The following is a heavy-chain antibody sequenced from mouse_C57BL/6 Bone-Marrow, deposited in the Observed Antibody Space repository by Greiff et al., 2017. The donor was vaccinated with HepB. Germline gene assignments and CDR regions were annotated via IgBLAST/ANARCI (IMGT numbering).Heavy chain of an antibody. Sequence: EVKLMESGGGLVKPGGSLKLSCAASGFTFSSYAMSWVRQTPEKRLEWVATISDGGSYTYYPDNVKGRLTISRDNAKNNLYLQMSHLKSEDTAMYYCARDYYYGSTYYYAMDYWGQGTSVTVSS. CDR1: GFTFSSYA. J-gene: IGHJ4*01. CDR3: ARDYYYGSTYYYAMDY. V-gene: IGHV5-4*01. D-gene: IGHD1-1*01. CDR2: ISDGGSYT.